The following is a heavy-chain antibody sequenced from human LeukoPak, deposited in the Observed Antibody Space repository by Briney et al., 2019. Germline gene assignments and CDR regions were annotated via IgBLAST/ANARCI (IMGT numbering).Heavy chain of an antibody. Sequence: GGSLSVSCPVSGFNLNSYAMHWVRQAPGKGLERVAVIRHDETNSFYAGSVQGRFTISRDTSKKLLYLQMNSLRVEDTAVYYCARVGDSYGIAYFDYWGQGRLVTSSS. D-gene: IGHD5-18*01. CDR3: ARVGDSYGIAYFDY. V-gene: IGHV3-33*01. J-gene: IGHJ4*02. CDR2: IRHDETNS. CDR1: GFNLNSYA.